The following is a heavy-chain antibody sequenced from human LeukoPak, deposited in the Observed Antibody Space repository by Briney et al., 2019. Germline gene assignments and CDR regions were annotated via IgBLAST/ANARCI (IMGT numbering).Heavy chain of an antibody. V-gene: IGHV1-18*01. Sequence: ASVKVSCKASGHSFTNYGFYWVRQAPGQGLEWMGWINGYNGDIKYAQKLQGRVTMTTDTSTNTAYMELSSLRSEDTAVYYCATDLVVVVPAAVDYWGQGTLVTVSS. CDR1: GHSFTNYG. J-gene: IGHJ4*02. CDR2: INGYNGDI. CDR3: ATDLVVVVPAAVDY. D-gene: IGHD2-2*01.